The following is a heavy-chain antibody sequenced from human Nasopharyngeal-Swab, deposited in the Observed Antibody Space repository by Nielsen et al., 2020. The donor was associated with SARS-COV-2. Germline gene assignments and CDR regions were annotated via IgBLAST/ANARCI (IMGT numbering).Heavy chain of an antibody. D-gene: IGHD2-15*01. CDR3: ARQEGENCSGGSCYYYYGMDV. V-gene: IGHV4-61*08. Sequence: SETLSLTCAVSGGSISSGGYHWSWIRQPPGKGLEWIGYIYYSGSTNYNPSLKSRVTISVDTSKNQFSLKLSSVTAADTAVYYCARQEGENCSGGSCYYYYGMDVWSQGTTVTVSS. J-gene: IGHJ6*02. CDR2: IYYSGST. CDR1: GGSISSGGYH.